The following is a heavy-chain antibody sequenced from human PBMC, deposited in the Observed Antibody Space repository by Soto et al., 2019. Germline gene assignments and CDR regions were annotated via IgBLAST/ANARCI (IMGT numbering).Heavy chain of an antibody. CDR1: DYIFTTYG. V-gene: IGHV1-18*01. Sequence: ASVKVSCKASDYIFTTYGISWVRQAPGQGLEWMGWVSPYSNITNYAQKFQGRVTMTTETSTSTVYMKLRSLRSDDTAMYYCARNGERDLGLNYYFYYGMDVWGQGTSVTVSS. J-gene: IGHJ6*02. CDR3: ARNGERDLGLNYYFYYGMDV. D-gene: IGHD3-10*01. CDR2: VSPYSNIT.